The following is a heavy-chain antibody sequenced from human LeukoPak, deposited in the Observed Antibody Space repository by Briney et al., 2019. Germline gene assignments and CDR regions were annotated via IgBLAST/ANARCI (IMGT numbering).Heavy chain of an antibody. Sequence: PGGSLRLSCAASGFTFDDYAMHWVRQAPGKGLEWVSGISWNSGSIGYADSVKGRFTISRDNAKNSLYLQMNSLRAEDTALYYCAKDISSGAAAGGDHWGQGTLVTVSS. CDR3: AKDISSGAAAGGDH. V-gene: IGHV3-9*01. D-gene: IGHD6-13*01. CDR2: ISWNSGSI. CDR1: GFTFDDYA. J-gene: IGHJ4*02.